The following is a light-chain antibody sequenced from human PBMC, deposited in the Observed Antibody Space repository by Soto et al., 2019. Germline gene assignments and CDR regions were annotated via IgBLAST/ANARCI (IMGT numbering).Light chain of an antibody. CDR2: KIS. CDR1: QSLVHSDGNTY. Sequence: EIVLTQTPLSSPVTLGQPASISCRSSQSLVHSDGNTYLCWLQQRPGQPLRLLIYKISNRFSGVPDRFSGSGAGTDFRLKISRVEAEGVGIYFCMQVTYWLMVGGGTKVEIK. CDR3: MQVTYWLM. J-gene: IGKJ4*02. V-gene: IGKV2-24*01.